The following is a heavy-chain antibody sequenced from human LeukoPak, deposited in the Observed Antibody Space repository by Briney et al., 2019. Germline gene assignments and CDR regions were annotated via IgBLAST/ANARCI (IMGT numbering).Heavy chain of an antibody. Sequence: ASVKVSCMASGYTFTGYYMHWVRQAPGQGLEWMGWINPNSGGTNYAQKFQGRVTMTRDTSISTAYMELSRLRSDDTAVYYCASAEWGRGLKFDYWGQGTLVTVSS. J-gene: IGHJ4*02. D-gene: IGHD1-26*01. V-gene: IGHV1-2*02. CDR3: ASAEWGRGLKFDY. CDR1: GYTFTGYY. CDR2: INPNSGGT.